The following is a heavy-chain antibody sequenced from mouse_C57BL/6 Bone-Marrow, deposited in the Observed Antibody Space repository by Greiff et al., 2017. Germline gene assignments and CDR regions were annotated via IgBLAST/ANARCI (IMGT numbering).Heavy chain of an antibody. J-gene: IGHJ4*01. V-gene: IGHV5-6*01. CDR1: GFTFSSYG. CDR3: ASDGNSPYAMDY. Sequence: DVHLVESGGDLVKPGGSLKLSCAASGFTFSSYGMSWVRQTPDKRLEWVATISSGGSYTYYPDSVKGRFTISRDNAKNTLYLQMSSLKSEDTAMYYCASDGNSPYAMDYWGQGTAVTVTS. D-gene: IGHD2-1*01. CDR2: ISSGGSYT.